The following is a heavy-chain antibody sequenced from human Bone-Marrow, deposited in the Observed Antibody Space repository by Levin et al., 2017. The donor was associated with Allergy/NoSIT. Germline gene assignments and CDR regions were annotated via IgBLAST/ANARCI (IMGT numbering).Heavy chain of an antibody. CDR3: ARRGVTMVRGVIIEFDP. D-gene: IGHD3-10*01. V-gene: IGHV4-39*01. CDR1: GGSISSSSYY. Sequence: GSLRLSCTVSGGSISSSSYYWGWIRQPPGTGLESIGSIYYSGSTYYNPSLKSRVTISVDTSKNQFSLKLSSVTAADTAVYYCARRGVTMVRGVIIEFDPWGQGTLVTVSS. J-gene: IGHJ5*02. CDR2: IYYSGST.